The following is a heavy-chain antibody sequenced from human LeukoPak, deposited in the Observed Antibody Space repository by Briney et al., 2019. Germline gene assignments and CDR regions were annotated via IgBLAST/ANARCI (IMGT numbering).Heavy chain of an antibody. D-gene: IGHD3-9*01. CDR2: IYHGGST. CDR3: ARADYDILTGIGGYDF. CDR1: GGSISSGGYS. V-gene: IGHV4-30-2*01. Sequence: SETLSLTCDVSGGSISSGGYSWSWIRQPPGKGLEWIGFIYHGGSTYYNPSLKSRVTISIDRSRNQFSLKLSSVTAADTAVYYCARADYDILTGIGGYDFWGQGTLVTVSS. J-gene: IGHJ4*02.